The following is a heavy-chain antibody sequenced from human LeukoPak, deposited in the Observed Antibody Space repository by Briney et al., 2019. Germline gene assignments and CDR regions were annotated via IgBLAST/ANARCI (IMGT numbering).Heavy chain of an antibody. V-gene: IGHV4-61*02. Sequence: SETLSLTCTVSGGSSSSGSYYWSWIRQPAGKGLEWIGRIYTSGSTNYNPSLKSRVTISVDTSKNQFSLKLSSVTAADTAVYYCARARDAWAVAGSIDYWGQGTLVTVSS. J-gene: IGHJ4*02. CDR1: GGSSSSGSYY. CDR2: IYTSGST. D-gene: IGHD6-19*01. CDR3: ARARDAWAVAGSIDY.